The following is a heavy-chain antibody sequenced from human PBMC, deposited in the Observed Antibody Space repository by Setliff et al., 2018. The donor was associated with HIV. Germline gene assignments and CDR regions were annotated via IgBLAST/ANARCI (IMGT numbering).Heavy chain of an antibody. J-gene: IGHJ4*02. CDR3: ARDEFPYARDV. Sequence: PGGSLRLSCAASGFTFSPYWMHWVRQAPGKGLVWVSRINSDGTSTTYADSVKGRFTISRDNAKNTLYLQMNSLRAEDTAVYYCARDEFPYARDVWGPGTLVTVSS. CDR1: GFTFSPYW. CDR2: INSDGTST. V-gene: IGHV3-74*03. D-gene: IGHD2-8*01.